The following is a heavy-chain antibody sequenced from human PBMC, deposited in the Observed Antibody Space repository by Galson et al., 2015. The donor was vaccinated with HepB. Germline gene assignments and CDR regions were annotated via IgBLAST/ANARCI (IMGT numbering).Heavy chain of an antibody. Sequence: SVKVSCKASGHALSGLSMHWVRQAPGQGLEWMGWISPKYGGTKNAQKFQGRVTMTGDTSISTAYMELSSLGSDDTAVYYCTRGGGRYHVDYWGQGTLVTVSS. CDR3: TRGGGRYHVDY. CDR1: GHALSGLS. D-gene: IGHD2-15*01. CDR2: ISPKYGGT. V-gene: IGHV1-2*02. J-gene: IGHJ4*02.